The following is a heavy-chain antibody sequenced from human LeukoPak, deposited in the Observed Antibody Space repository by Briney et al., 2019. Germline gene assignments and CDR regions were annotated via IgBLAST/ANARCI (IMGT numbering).Heavy chain of an antibody. V-gene: IGHV4-34*01. D-gene: IGHD3-10*01. CDR1: GGSFSGYY. CDR3: ARHPRGFGKYYFDY. J-gene: IGHJ4*02. Sequence: PSETLSLTCAVYGGSFSGYYWSWIRQPPGKGLEWIGSIYYSGSTYYNPSLKSRVTISVDTSKNQFSLKLSSVTAADTAVHYCARHPRGFGKYYFDYWGQGTLVTVSS. CDR2: IYYSGST.